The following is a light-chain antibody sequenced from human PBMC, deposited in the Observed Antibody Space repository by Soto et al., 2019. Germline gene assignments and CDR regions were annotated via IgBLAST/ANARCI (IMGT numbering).Light chain of an antibody. Sequence: QSVLTRPASVCGSPGQSITISCTGTSGDVDAFDYVSWYRQHPVKAPKLMIFEVSDRPSGVSDRFSGSKSGSTASLTISGLQAEDEADYFCTSFTSSSTQVFGTGTKVTVL. CDR3: TSFTSSSTQV. V-gene: IGLV2-14*01. CDR1: SGDVDAFDY. J-gene: IGLJ1*01. CDR2: EVS.